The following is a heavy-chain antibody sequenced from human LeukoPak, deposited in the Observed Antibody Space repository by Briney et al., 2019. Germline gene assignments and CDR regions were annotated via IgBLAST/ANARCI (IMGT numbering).Heavy chain of an antibody. V-gene: IGHV3-48*01. D-gene: IGHD6-6*01. Sequence: GGSLRLSCAASGFTFSSYSMNWVRQAPGKGLEWVSYISSSSSTIYYADSVKGRFTISRDNAKNSLYLQMNSLRAEDTAVYYCARCGSSFLGREFDPWGQGTLVTVSS. CDR1: GFTFSSYS. CDR3: ARCGSSFLGREFDP. CDR2: ISSSSSTI. J-gene: IGHJ5*02.